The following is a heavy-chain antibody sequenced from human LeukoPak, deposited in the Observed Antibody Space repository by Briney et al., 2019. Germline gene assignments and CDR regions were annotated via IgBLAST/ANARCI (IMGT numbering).Heavy chain of an antibody. D-gene: IGHD3-22*01. CDR2: IYYSGST. V-gene: IGHV4-39*07. CDR1: GGSISSSSYY. CDR3: ARGGPHYYDSSGYWRD. J-gene: IGHJ4*02. Sequence: SETLSLTSTVSGGSISSSSYYWGWIRQPPGKGLEWIGSIYYSGSTYYNPSLKSRVTISVDTSKNQFSLKLSSVTAADTAVYYCARGGPHYYDSSGYWRDWGQGTLVTVSS.